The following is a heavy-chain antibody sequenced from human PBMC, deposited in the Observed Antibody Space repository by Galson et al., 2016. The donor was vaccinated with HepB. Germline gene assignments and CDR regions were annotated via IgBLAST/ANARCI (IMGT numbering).Heavy chain of an antibody. D-gene: IGHD4-23*01. CDR1: HYTFNTYA. CDR2: ISTYNGDT. J-gene: IGHJ4*02. V-gene: IGHV1-18*01. Sequence: SVKVSCKASHYTFNTYAINWVRQAPGQGPEWMGWISTYNGDTYFAQKFQGRVTMTTDTSTRTAYMELSSLRSEDTAVYFCARDLRETMVVTPVPLAFDYWGQGTLVTV. CDR3: ARDLRETMVVTPVPLAFDY.